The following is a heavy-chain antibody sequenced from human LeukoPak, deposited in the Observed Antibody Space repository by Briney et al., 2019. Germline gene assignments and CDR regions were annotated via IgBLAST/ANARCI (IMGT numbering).Heavy chain of an antibody. CDR1: GGSTSSFY. Sequence: SETLSLTCTVSGGSTSSFYWSWIRQPPGKGLEWIGYIYYSGSTNYNPSLKSRVTISLDTSGSQLSLKLTSVTAADTAAYYCARGPFGVVIMNWFDPWGQGTLVTVSS. D-gene: IGHD3-3*01. V-gene: IGHV4-59*01. J-gene: IGHJ5*02. CDR3: ARGPFGVVIMNWFDP. CDR2: IYYSGST.